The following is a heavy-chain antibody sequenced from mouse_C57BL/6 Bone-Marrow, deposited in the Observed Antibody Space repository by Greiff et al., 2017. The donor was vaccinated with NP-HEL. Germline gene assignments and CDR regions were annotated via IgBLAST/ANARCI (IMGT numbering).Heavy chain of an antibody. D-gene: IGHD1-1*01. CDR1: GYTFTSYG. Sequence: EVKLQESGAELVRPGSSVKMSCKTSGYTFTSYGINWVKQRPGQGLEWIGYIYIGNGYTEYNEKFKGKATLTSDTSSSTAYMQLSSLTSEDSAIYFCARSDPYYYGSSYWYFDVWGTGTTVTVSS. CDR3: ARSDPYYYGSSYWYFDV. J-gene: IGHJ1*03. V-gene: IGHV1-58*01. CDR2: IYIGNGYT.